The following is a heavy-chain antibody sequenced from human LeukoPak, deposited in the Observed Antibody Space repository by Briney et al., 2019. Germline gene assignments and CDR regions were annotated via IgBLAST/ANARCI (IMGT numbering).Heavy chain of an antibody. J-gene: IGHJ5*02. Sequence: SETLSLTCVVSGDSISSGAYSWSWIRQPPGKGLEWIGYVFHSGSTFYNPSLKSRVTISVDNSKNQFSLRLSSVTAADTAVYYCARELWFANAPGSWLDPWGQGTLVTVSS. CDR3: ARELWFANAPGSWLDP. V-gene: IGHV4-30-2*01. CDR2: VFHSGST. CDR1: GDSISSGAYS. D-gene: IGHD2-21*01.